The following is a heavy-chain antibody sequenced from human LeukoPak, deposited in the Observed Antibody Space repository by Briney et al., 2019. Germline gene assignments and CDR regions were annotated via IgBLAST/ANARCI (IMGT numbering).Heavy chain of an antibody. CDR1: GFTFSGYW. CDR2: IKTDGSNT. Sequence: GGSLRLSCAASGFTFSGYWMHWVRQAPGKGLVWVSRIKTDGSNTNYADSVKGRFTISRDNAKNSLYLQMNSLRAEDTAVYYCARDMDRITMVRGVITPIGYWGQGTLVTVSS. V-gene: IGHV3-74*01. J-gene: IGHJ4*02. CDR3: ARDMDRITMVRGVITPIGY. D-gene: IGHD3-10*01.